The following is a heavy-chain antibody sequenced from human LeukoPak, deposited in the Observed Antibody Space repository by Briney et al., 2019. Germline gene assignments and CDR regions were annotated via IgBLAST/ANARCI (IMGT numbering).Heavy chain of an antibody. CDR3: ARDLEGYHYGSGNYPQ. CDR2: INPNSGGT. CDR1: GYTFTGYS. J-gene: IGHJ4*02. Sequence: ASVKVSCKASGYTFTGYSIHWVRQAPGQGLEWMGFINPNSGGTNYAQKFQGRVTMTRDTSISTAYMELSSLTSDDTAVYYCARDLEGYHYGSGNYPQWGQGTLITVSS. V-gene: IGHV1-2*02. D-gene: IGHD3-10*01.